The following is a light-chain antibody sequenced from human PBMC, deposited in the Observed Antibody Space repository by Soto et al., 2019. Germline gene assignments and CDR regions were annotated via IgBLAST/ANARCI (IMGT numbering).Light chain of an antibody. CDR2: DAS. J-gene: IGKJ4*01. Sequence: EIVLTQSPATLSLSPGERATLSCRASQSVSSQLAWYQQKPGQAPRLLIYDASNRATGIPARFSGSGSVTDFTLTISSLEPEDFAVYYCQQRCDWPLTFGGGTKVEIK. CDR3: QQRCDWPLT. CDR1: QSVSSQ. V-gene: IGKV3-11*01.